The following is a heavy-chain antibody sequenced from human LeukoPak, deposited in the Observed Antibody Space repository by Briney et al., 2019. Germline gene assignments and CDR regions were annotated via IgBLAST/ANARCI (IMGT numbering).Heavy chain of an antibody. CDR1: GGSFSGYY. J-gene: IGHJ4*02. D-gene: IGHD5-24*01. V-gene: IGHV4-34*01. CDR3: ARVGKMAVRH. Sequence: SDTLSLTCAVYGGSFSGYYWSWIRQPPGKGLEWIGEINHSGSTNYNPSLKSRVTISVDTSKNQFSLKLSSVTAADTAVYYCARVGKMAVRHWGQGTLVTVSS. CDR2: INHSGST.